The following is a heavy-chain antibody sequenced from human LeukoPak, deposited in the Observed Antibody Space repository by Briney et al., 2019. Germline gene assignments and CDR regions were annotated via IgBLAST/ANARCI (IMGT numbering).Heavy chain of an antibody. D-gene: IGHD2-2*01. Sequence: PGGSLRLSCAASGFTFSSYSMNWVRQAPGKGLEWVSSISGGSDYIYYADSVRGRFTMSRDNAKNSLYLQMNSLRAEDTAVYYCTTPTGPAVIIDYWGPGTLVTVSS. CDR2: ISGGSDYI. CDR1: GFTFSSYS. J-gene: IGHJ4*02. CDR3: TTPTGPAVIIDY. V-gene: IGHV3-21*01.